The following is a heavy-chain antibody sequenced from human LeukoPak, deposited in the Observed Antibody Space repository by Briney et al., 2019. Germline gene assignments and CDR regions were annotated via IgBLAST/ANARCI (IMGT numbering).Heavy chain of an antibody. CDR2: INHSGTT. CDR1: GGSLSSYY. J-gene: IGHJ5*02. Sequence: PSETLSLTCAVYGGSLSSYYWSWIRQSPGKGLEWIGEINHSGTTKYNPSLKSRVTISVDTPQNQFSLRLSSVTAADTAVYYCTRNNWFDPWGQGTLVTVSS. CDR3: TRNNWFDP. V-gene: IGHV4-34*01.